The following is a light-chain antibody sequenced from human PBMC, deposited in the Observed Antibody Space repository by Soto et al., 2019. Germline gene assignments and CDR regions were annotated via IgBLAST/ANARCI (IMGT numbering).Light chain of an antibody. Sequence: QSALTQPASVSGATGQWITISCTGTSSDIGTCNLVSWYQQYPGTAPKLLIYDDTKRPSGIPYRFSGSKSGTTASLTITGLQPEDEADYYCYSYKVISTGLLVFGRGTKLTVL. CDR3: YSYKVISTGLLV. CDR2: DDT. V-gene: IGLV2-23*01. J-gene: IGLJ2*01. CDR1: SSDIGTCNL.